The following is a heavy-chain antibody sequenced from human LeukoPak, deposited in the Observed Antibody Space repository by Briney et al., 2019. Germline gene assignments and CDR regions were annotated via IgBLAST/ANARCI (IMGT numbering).Heavy chain of an antibody. Sequence: QSSETLSLTCTVSGGSISSSSYYWGWIRQPPGKGLEWVANIKQDGSEKYYVDSVKGRFTISRDNAKNSLYLQMNSLRAEDTAVYYCARDRGGYNCLAEWGQGTLVTVSS. CDR2: IKQDGSEK. J-gene: IGHJ4*02. CDR1: GGSISSSSYY. D-gene: IGHD5-24*01. CDR3: ARDRGGYNCLAE. V-gene: IGHV3-7*01.